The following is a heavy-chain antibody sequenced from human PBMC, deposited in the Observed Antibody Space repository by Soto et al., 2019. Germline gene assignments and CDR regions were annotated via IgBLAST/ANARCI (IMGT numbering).Heavy chain of an antibody. J-gene: IGHJ6*03. V-gene: IGHV3-21*01. CDR1: GFTFSNYS. CDR2: ISSSSSYI. D-gene: IGHD3-3*01. Sequence: PGGSLRLSCAASGFTFSNYSMNWVRQAPGKGLEWVSSISSSSSYIYYADSVKGRFTISRDNAKNSLYLQMNSLRAEDTAVYYCARRFFGVVIGRDYYMDVWGKGTTVTVSS. CDR3: ARRFFGVVIGRDYYMDV.